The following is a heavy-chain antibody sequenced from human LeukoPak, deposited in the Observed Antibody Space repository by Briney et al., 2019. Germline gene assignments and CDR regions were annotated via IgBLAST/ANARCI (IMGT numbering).Heavy chain of an antibody. CDR3: ARAHYGDYVRDS. CDR2: IHPNSGGT. Sequence: ASVKVSCKASGYTFTDYYMHWVRQAPGQGLEWMGWIHPNSGGTNYAQKFQGRVTMTRDTSVNTVYMELSRLRSDDTAVYYCARAHYGDYVRDSWGQGTLVTVSS. V-gene: IGHV1-2*02. J-gene: IGHJ4*02. CDR1: GYTFTDYY. D-gene: IGHD4-17*01.